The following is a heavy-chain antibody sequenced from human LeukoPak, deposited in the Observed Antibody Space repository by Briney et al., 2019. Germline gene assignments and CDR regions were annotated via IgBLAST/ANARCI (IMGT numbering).Heavy chain of an antibody. CDR1: GFTFSRYC. CDR2: INSDGSST. D-gene: IGHD3-10*01. V-gene: IGHV3-74*01. J-gene: IGHJ4*02. Sequence: PGGSLRLSCAASGFTFSRYCMHWVRQAPGKGLVWVSRINSDGSSTSYADTVKGRFTISRDNAKNTLYLQMNSLRAEDTAVYYCARGFNYYGSGSSYYYFDYWGQGTLVTVSS. CDR3: ARGFNYYGSGSSYYYFDY.